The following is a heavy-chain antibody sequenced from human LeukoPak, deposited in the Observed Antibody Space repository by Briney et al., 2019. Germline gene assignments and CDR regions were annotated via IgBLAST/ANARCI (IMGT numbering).Heavy chain of an antibody. J-gene: IGHJ5*02. D-gene: IGHD2-15*01. CDR3: ARALGYCSGGSRYSSWFEP. V-gene: IGHV1-69*05. CDR1: GGTFSSYA. Sequence: SVKVSCKASGGTFSSYAISWVRQAPGQGLEWMGGIIPIFGTANYAQKFQGRVTITTDESTSTAYIELSSLRSEDTAVYYCARALGYCSGGSRYSSWFEPWGQGTLVTVSS. CDR2: IIPIFGTA.